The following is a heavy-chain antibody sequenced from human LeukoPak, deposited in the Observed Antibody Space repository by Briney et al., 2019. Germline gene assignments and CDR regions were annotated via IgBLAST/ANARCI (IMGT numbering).Heavy chain of an antibody. CDR3: AREPPVGSDAFDV. Sequence: PGGSLRLSCAMSGFILSDYSMNWVRQAPGKGLEWVSFISSGGGTLYYADSVKGRFTISGENAKNSLYLQMNSLRAEDTAVYYCAREPPVGSDAFDVWGQGTMVTVSS. CDR1: GFILSDYS. D-gene: IGHD1-26*01. CDR2: ISSGGGTL. V-gene: IGHV3-48*04. J-gene: IGHJ3*01.